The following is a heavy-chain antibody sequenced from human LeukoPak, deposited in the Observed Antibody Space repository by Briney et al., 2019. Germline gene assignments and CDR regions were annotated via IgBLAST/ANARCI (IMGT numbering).Heavy chain of an antibody. D-gene: IGHD2-21*01. V-gene: IGHV1-2*02. CDR3: ASKGDGSCDSSHCQGAFDL. CDR2: IEPSTGDT. CDR1: GYTFTAYY. J-gene: IGHJ3*01. Sequence: GASVKVSCKPSGYTFTAYYLHLVRQAPGQGLEWMGWIEPSTGDTHYAQNFQDRVTMTWDTSVSTAYMELSSLTSDDTAVYYCASKGDGSCDSSHCQGAFDLWGQGSMVTISS.